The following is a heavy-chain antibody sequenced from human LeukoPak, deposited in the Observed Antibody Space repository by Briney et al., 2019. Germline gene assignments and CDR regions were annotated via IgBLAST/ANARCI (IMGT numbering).Heavy chain of an antibody. V-gene: IGHV3-30-3*01. J-gene: IGHJ6*02. Sequence: GGSLRLSCAASGFTFSSYAMHWVRQAPGKGLEWVAVISYDGSNKYYADSVEGRFTISRDNSKNTLYLQMNSLRAEDTAVYYCARDRRSVQPYYYYGMDVWGQGTTVTVSS. CDR1: GFTFSSYA. CDR2: ISYDGSNK. CDR3: ARDRRSVQPYYYYGMDV.